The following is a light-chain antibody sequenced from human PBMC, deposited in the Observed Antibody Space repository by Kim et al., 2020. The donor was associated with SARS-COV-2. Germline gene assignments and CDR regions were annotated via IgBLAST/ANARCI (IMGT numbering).Light chain of an antibody. Sequence: EIVLTQSPATLSLSPGEGATLSCMASQSVSSYLAWYQQKPGQAPRLLIYDASNRATGIPARFSGSGSGTDFTLTISSLEPEDFAVYYCQQRSNWPSITFGQGTRLEIK. CDR2: DAS. CDR1: QSVSSY. V-gene: IGKV3-11*01. CDR3: QQRSNWPSIT. J-gene: IGKJ5*01.